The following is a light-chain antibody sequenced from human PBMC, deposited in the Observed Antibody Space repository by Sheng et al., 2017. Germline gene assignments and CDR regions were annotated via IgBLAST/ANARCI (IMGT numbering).Light chain of an antibody. CDR3: QAWDTYTRNYV. CDR1: KLGDKY. CDR2: QDS. V-gene: IGLV3-1*01. Sequence: SYELTQPPSVSVSPGQTATIACSGDKLGDKYVCWYHQKPGQSPVLVIYQDSKRPSGIPERFSGSNSGNTATLTISGAQPMDEADYYXQAWDTYTRNYVFGGGTKVTVL. J-gene: IGLJ1*01.